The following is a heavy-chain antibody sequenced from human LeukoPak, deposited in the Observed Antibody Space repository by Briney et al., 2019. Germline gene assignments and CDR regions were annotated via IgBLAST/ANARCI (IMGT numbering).Heavy chain of an antibody. V-gene: IGHV4-30-2*01. J-gene: IGHJ6*02. CDR1: GGSVSSGGYS. D-gene: IGHD3-10*01. CDR3: ARAVGYGSGSYRGYGMDV. CDR2: IYHSGST. Sequence: SETLSLTCAVSGGSVSSGGYSWSWIRQPPGKGLEWIGYIYHSGSTYYNPSLKSRVTIPVDRSKNQFSLKLSSVTAADTAVYYCARAVGYGSGSYRGYGMDVWGQGTTVTVSS.